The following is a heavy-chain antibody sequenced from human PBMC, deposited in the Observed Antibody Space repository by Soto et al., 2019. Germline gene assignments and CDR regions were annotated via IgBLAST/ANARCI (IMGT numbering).Heavy chain of an antibody. D-gene: IGHD1-1*01. CDR3: VRDGMTTLRDWFDP. CDR2: IYATGAT. V-gene: IGHV4-4*07. J-gene: IGHJ5*02. CDR1: GASISGFY. Sequence: SETLSLTCTVSGASISGFYCSWIRKSAGKGLEWIGRIYATGATDYNPSLNIRGIMTVDTYTKQFSLNLRSVTAADTAVYYCVRDGMTTLRDWFDPGGQGISVTVS.